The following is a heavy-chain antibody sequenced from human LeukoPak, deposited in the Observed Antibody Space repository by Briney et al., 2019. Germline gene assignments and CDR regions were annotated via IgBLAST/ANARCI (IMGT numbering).Heavy chain of an antibody. J-gene: IGHJ5*02. D-gene: IGHD6-13*01. Sequence: GGSLRLSCAASGFTFTNYWMGWVRQAPGKGLEWVAYIKQDGSETNYVDSVKGRFIISRDNAKNSLSLHMNSLRAEDTAVYYCARVQVPRQQLPLNWFDPWGQGTLVIVSS. CDR2: IKQDGSET. V-gene: IGHV3-7*04. CDR3: ARVQVPRQQLPLNWFDP. CDR1: GFTFTNYW.